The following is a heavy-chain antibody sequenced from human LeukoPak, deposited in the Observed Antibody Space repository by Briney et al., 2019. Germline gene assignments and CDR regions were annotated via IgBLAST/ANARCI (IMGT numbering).Heavy chain of an antibody. Sequence: SETLSLTCTVSGGSISNYFWSWIRQPPGKGLEWIGYIYYSGNTNYNPSLKSRVTISVDTSKNQFSLKLSSVTAADTAVYYCVRENYSSGWYGIIDYWGQGTLVTVSS. CDR3: VRENYSSGWYGIIDY. D-gene: IGHD6-19*01. V-gene: IGHV4-59*01. CDR2: IYYSGNT. CDR1: GGSISNYF. J-gene: IGHJ4*02.